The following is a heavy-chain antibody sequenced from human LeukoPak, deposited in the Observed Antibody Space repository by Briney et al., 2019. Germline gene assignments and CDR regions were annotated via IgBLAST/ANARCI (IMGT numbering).Heavy chain of an antibody. J-gene: IGHJ5*02. D-gene: IGHD6-19*01. CDR3: VRGVAVAGINWSDP. CDR2: IYYSGST. V-gene: IGHV4-31*03. CDR1: GGSISSGGYY. Sequence: SETLSLTCTVSGGSISSGGYYWSWIRQHPGKGLEWIGYIYYSGSTYYNPSLKSRVTISVDTSKNQFSLKLSSVTAADTAVYYCVRGVAVAGINWSDPWGQGTLVTVSS.